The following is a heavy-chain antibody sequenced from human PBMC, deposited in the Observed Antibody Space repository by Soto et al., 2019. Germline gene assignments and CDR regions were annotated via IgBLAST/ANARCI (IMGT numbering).Heavy chain of an antibody. Sequence: SVKVSCKASGFTFTSSAMQWVRQARGQRLEWIGWIVVGSGNTNYAQKFQERVTITRDMSASTAYMELSSLRSEDTAVYYCARVLAARPQYYYYGMDVWGQGTTVTVSS. CDR3: ARVLAARPQYYYYGMDV. CDR2: IVVGSGNT. D-gene: IGHD6-6*01. J-gene: IGHJ6*02. V-gene: IGHV1-58*02. CDR1: GFTFTSSA.